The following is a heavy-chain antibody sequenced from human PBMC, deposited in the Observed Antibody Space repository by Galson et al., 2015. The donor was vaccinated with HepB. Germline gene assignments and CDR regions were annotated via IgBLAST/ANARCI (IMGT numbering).Heavy chain of an antibody. CDR3: ARDGRHIAIDDNGYYYYGMDV. Sequence: SLRLSCAASGFIFSTYWMHWVRQAPGKGLVWVSRINGDGTTTSYADSVKGRFTISRDNAKNTLYLQMSSLRAEDTAVYYCARDGRHIAIDDNGYYYYGMDVWGQGTTVTVSS. V-gene: IGHV3-74*01. CDR2: INGDGTTT. CDR1: GFIFSTYW. J-gene: IGHJ6*02. D-gene: IGHD3-22*01.